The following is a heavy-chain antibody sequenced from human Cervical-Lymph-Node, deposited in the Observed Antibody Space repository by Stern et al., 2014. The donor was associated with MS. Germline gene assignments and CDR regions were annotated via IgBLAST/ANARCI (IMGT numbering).Heavy chain of an antibody. CDR1: QYTFTSYY. J-gene: IGHJ5*02. V-gene: IGHV1-2*02. CDR3: ARGNYDFWSGGSDNYFDP. D-gene: IGHD3-3*01. CDR2: MNPDGDGT. Sequence: QVQLVQSGAEVRNPGASVKVSCKASQYTFTSYYVHWVRQVPGKGLEWMGWMNPDGDGTAYAQEFEGRVTMTWDTSINTGYMEITTLRSDDTAVYYCARGNYDFWSGGSDNYFDPWGQGTLVIVSS.